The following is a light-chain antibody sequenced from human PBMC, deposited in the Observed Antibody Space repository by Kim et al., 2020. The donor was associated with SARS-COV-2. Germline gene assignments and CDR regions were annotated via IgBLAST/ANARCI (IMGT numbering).Light chain of an antibody. CDR1: NIGSNS. Sequence: SYELTQPPSVLVAPGKTARITCGGDNIGSNSVHWYQKKSGQAPVLVMYFDSDRPAEIPERFSASKSGNTATLTINKVEAGDEADYYCQVWDTSSDYQYVFGTGTKVTVL. J-gene: IGLJ1*01. V-gene: IGLV3-21*04. CDR2: FDS. CDR3: QVWDTSSDYQYV.